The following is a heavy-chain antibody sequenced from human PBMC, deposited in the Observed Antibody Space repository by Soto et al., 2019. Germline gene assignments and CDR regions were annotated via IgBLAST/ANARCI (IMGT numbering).Heavy chain of an antibody. Sequence: QVQLVESGGGVVQPGRSLRLSCAASGFTFNNFAMHWVRQAPGKGLEWVAFISYDGTYKYYADSVRGRFTVYRDNSKSTLFLQMNSFKFEDTAVYVCANEVDVAFSSLQYGMDVWGQGTTVTVSS. CDR1: GFTFNNFA. J-gene: IGHJ6*02. D-gene: IGHD5-12*01. CDR2: ISYDGTYK. V-gene: IGHV3-30*14. CDR3: ANEVDVAFSSLQYGMDV.